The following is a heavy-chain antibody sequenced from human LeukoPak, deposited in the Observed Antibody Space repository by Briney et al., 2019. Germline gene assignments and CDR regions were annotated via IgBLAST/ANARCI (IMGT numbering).Heavy chain of an antibody. J-gene: IGHJ4*02. V-gene: IGHV3-48*03. CDR2: ISSSGSTI. Sequence: GGSLRLSCAGSGFTFSSYEMNWVRQAPGKGLEWVSYISSSGSTIYYADSVKGRFTISRDNAKNSLYLQMNSLRAEDTAVYYCARDHSGSQPFDYWGQGTLVTVSS. CDR3: ARDHSGSQPFDY. CDR1: GFTFSSYE. D-gene: IGHD1-26*01.